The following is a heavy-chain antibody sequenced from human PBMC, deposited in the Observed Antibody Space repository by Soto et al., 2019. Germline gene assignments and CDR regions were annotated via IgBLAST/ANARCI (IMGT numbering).Heavy chain of an antibody. Sequence: EVQLLESGGGLVQPGGSLRLSRAASGFTFSSYAMSWVRQAPGKGLEWVSHISGSGGSTNYGDSVKGRFTISRDNSKNRLYLQMNSLRAEDTALYYCAKDQSPDILTGLEYFQHWGQGTLVTVSS. D-gene: IGHD3-9*01. CDR2: ISGSGGST. J-gene: IGHJ1*01. V-gene: IGHV3-23*01. CDR3: AKDQSPDILTGLEYFQH. CDR1: GFTFSSYA.